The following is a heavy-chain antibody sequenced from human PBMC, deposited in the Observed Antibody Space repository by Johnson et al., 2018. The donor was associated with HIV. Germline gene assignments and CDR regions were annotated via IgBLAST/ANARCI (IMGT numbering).Heavy chain of an antibody. CDR3: ARDGMAATKANI. CDR1: GLSFSNFG. J-gene: IGHJ3*02. V-gene: IGHV3-33*08. Sequence: QVKLVESGGGVVQPGKSLTLSCVVSGLSFSNFGMLWVRQAPGKGPEWVAVISFDGNLKKSADSVKGRFTISRDNSKNTLYLQMNRLRAEDTAVYYCARDGMAATKANIWGQGTIDTVSS. CDR2: ISFDGNLK. D-gene: IGHD1-14*01.